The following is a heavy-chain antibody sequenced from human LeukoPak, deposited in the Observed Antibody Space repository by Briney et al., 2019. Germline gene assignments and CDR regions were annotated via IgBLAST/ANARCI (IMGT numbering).Heavy chain of an antibody. V-gene: IGHV3-21*01. J-gene: IGHJ3*02. Sequence: GGSLRLSCAASGFTFSAYSMNWVRQAPGKGLEWVSSISSSSNYINYADSVKGRFTISRDNAKNSLSLQMNSLRAEDTAVYYCARDRWGYSFDRNAFDIWGQGTMVTVSS. CDR1: GFTFSAYS. CDR3: ARDRWGYSFDRNAFDI. D-gene: IGHD5-18*01. CDR2: ISSSSNYI.